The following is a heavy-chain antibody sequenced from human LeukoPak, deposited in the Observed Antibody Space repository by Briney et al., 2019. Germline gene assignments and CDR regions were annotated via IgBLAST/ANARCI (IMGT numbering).Heavy chain of an antibody. D-gene: IGHD1-26*01. Sequence: GGCLRLSCAASGFTFGSYAMSWVRQAPGKGLEWVSAISGSGGSTYYADSVKGRFTISRDNSKNTLYLQMSSLRAEDTAVYYCARARGSYSFDYWGPGTLVTVSS. J-gene: IGHJ4*02. V-gene: IGHV3-23*01. CDR2: ISGSGGST. CDR1: GFTFGSYA. CDR3: ARARGSYSFDY.